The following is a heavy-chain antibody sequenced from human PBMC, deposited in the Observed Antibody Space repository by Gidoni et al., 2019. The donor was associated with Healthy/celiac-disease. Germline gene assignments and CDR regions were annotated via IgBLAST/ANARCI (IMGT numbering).Heavy chain of an antibody. J-gene: IGHJ6*02. Sequence: QVQLVESGGGVVQPGRSLRLSCAAPGFTFSSYGMHWVRQAPGKGLEWVAVISYDGSNKYYADSVKGRFTISRDNSKNTLYLQMNSLRAEDTAVYYCAKDNLRRMDVWGQGTTVTVSS. CDR3: AKDNLRRMDV. CDR2: ISYDGSNK. V-gene: IGHV3-30*18. D-gene: IGHD3-9*01. CDR1: GFTFSSYG.